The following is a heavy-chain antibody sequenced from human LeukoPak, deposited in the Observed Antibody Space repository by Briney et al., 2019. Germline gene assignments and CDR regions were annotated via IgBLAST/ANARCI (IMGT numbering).Heavy chain of an antibody. CDR1: GFTFSSYD. CDR2: IGTSGDT. D-gene: IGHD3-10*01. Sequence: GGSLRLSCAASGFTFSSYDMHWVRQATGKGLEWVSVIGTSGDTYYAGSVKGRFTISRENAKNSLYLQMNSLTAGDTAVYYCVTEGVPSQGTDQWGQGTLVTVSS. V-gene: IGHV3-13*04. J-gene: IGHJ4*02. CDR3: VTEGVPSQGTDQ.